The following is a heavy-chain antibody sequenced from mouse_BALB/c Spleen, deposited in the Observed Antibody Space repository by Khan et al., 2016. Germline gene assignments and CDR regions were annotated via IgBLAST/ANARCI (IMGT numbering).Heavy chain of an antibody. CDR2: IDPANGNT. CDR1: GFNIKDTY. D-gene: IGHD4-1*01. J-gene: IGHJ4*01. V-gene: IGHV14-3*02. Sequence: VQLQQSGAELVKPGASVKLSCTASGFNIKDTYMHWVKQRPEQGLEWIGRIDPANGNTKYDPKFQGKATITAATSYNNDYLQLSSLTSEDTAFYYCARWDPYYAMDYWVQGTSVTVSS. CDR3: ARWDPYYAMDY.